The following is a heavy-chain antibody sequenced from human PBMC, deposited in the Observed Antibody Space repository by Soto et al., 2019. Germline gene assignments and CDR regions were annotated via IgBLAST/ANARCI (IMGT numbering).Heavy chain of an antibody. CDR2: ISSSGTTI. V-gene: IGHV3-48*03. CDR1: GFSLSNYE. J-gene: IGHJ6*02. Sequence: AGSLRLSCAVSGFSLSNYEMNWVRQAPGKGLEWVSYISSSGTTIYYADSVKGRFTISRDTAKKSLFLQMNSLRDEDTAVYYCARVRVMSEIFGMDVWGQGTTVTVSS. CDR3: ARVRVMSEIFGMDV. D-gene: IGHD2-21*01.